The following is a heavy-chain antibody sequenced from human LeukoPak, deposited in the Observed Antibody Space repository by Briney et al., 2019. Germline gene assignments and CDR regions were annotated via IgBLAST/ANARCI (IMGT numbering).Heavy chain of an antibody. CDR1: GFTFSSYW. Sequence: GGSLRLSCAASGFTFSSYWMHWVRQAPGKGLVWVSRINSDGSSTSYADSVKGRFTISRDNAKNTLYLQMNSLRAEDTAVYYCARDGTNDWSYQYYYGMDVWGQGTTVTVSS. J-gene: IGHJ6*02. V-gene: IGHV3-74*01. D-gene: IGHD2-8*01. CDR2: INSDGSST. CDR3: ARDGTNDWSYQYYYGMDV.